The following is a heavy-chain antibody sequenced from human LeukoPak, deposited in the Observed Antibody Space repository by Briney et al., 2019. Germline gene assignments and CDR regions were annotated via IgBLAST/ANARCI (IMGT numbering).Heavy chain of an antibody. Sequence: GGSLRLSCVASGFSFSSYSMNWIRQAPGKGLEGVSYISNSSTATQYADSVKGRFTISRDNAKNSLYLQMNSLRAEDTAVYYCARDSDYGDPLDYWGQGTLVTVSS. J-gene: IGHJ4*02. D-gene: IGHD4-17*01. CDR1: GFSFSSYS. CDR2: ISNSSTAT. CDR3: ARDSDYGDPLDY. V-gene: IGHV3-48*04.